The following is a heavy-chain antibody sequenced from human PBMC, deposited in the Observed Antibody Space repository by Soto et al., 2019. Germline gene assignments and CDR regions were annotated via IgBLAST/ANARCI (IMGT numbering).Heavy chain of an antibody. D-gene: IGHD2-2*01. CDR3: VKDGGYCSSTTCYSPRNHYFDS. Sequence: PGGSLRLSCAASGFTFSDYWMSWVRQAPGKGPEWVANIKFDGSEKQYVDSVKGRFSISRDNSRNSLFLQMNSLRAGDTAVYYCVKDGGYCSSTTCYSPRNHYFDSWGQGTLGTVSS. V-gene: IGHV3-7*03. CDR1: GFTFSDYW. J-gene: IGHJ4*02. CDR2: IKFDGSEK.